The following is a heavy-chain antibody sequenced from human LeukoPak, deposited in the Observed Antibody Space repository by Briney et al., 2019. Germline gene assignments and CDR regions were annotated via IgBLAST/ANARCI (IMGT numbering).Heavy chain of an antibody. CDR3: ARDQRYFCSNITCYYMDV. D-gene: IGHD2/OR15-2a*01. J-gene: IGHJ6*03. Sequence: GGSLRLSCAASGFTFSNYAMHWVRQAPGRGLEWVAVISYDGSNRYDADSVQDRFTISRDNSKNTLYLQMNSLRGEDTAVYSCARDQRYFCSNITCYYMDVWGKGTTVTVSS. V-gene: IGHV3-30*04. CDR2: ISYDGSNR. CDR1: GFTFSNYA.